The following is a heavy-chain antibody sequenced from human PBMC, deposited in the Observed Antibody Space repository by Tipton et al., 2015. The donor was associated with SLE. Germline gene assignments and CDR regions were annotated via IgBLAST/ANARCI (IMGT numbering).Heavy chain of an antibody. CDR2: IYYSWST. J-gene: IGHJ6*02. Sequence: TLSLTCTVSGGSISSSSYYWGWIRPPPGKGLEWIGRIYYSWSTYYNPSLQSRVTISVDTSKNPFSLKLSSVTAADTAVYYCARRAMVQGVGDNGMDVWGQGTTVTVSS. CDR3: ARRAMVQGVGDNGMDV. V-gene: IGHV4-39*07. D-gene: IGHD3-10*01. CDR1: GGSISSSSYY.